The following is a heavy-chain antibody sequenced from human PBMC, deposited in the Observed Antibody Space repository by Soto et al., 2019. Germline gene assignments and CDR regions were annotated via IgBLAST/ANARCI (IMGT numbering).Heavy chain of an antibody. D-gene: IGHD1-26*01. V-gene: IGHV1-69*02. CDR3: ARWPGATLDD. CDR1: GCTFSSYT. J-gene: IGHJ4*02. CDR2: GLPRLGIA. Sequence: QVQLVQSGAEVKKPGSSVTVSCKASGCTFSSYTISWVRQAPGQGREWMGRGLPRLGIANYAQKIKGRVTIHADKSTSTDYMELSSLRSEDTAVYYCARWPGATLDDWGQGTLVTVSS.